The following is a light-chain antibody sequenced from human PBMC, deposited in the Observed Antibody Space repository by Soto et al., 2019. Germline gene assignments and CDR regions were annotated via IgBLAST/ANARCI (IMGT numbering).Light chain of an antibody. CDR1: QGISSY. J-gene: IGKJ2*01. CDR3: QQYYSYPPYT. V-gene: IGKV1-8*01. CDR2: AAS. Sequence: AIRMTQSPSSFSASTGDRVTITCRASQGISSYLAWYQQKPGKAPKLLIYAASTLQSGGPSRFXGSGSGTDFTLTISCLQSEDFATYYCQQYYSYPPYTFGQGTKLEIK.